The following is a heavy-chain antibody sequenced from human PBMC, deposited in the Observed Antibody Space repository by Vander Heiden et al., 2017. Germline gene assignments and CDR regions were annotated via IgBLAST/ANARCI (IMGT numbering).Heavy chain of an antibody. CDR2: INPWDSDI. J-gene: IGHJ4*02. V-gene: IGHV5-51*01. CDR3: ARLSSDIWSRYSTPYYFES. D-gene: IGHD3-3*01. CDR1: GYSFSSYW. Sequence: EVQLVQSGAEVKKSGESLKISCKGSGYSFSSYWIGWVRQMPGKGLEWMGIINPWDSDITYSPSFQGQVTISVDKSINSAYLQWRSLKASDTGMYYCARLSSDIWSRYSTPYYFESWGQGTQVTVSS.